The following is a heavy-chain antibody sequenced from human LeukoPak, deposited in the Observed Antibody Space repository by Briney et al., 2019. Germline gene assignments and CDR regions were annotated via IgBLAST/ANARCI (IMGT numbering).Heavy chain of an antibody. CDR2: VYYTGRT. V-gene: IGHV4-61*05. Sequence: SETLSLTCTVSGGSISSSSYYWSWIRQPPGKGLEWIAYVYYTGRTLYNPSLESRVTISVDTSKTQFSLTVTSVTAEDTAVYYCARHMSVSYDAFDLWGRGTTVTVSS. CDR3: ARHMSVSYDAFDL. D-gene: IGHD3-10*01. J-gene: IGHJ3*01. CDR1: GGSISSSSYY.